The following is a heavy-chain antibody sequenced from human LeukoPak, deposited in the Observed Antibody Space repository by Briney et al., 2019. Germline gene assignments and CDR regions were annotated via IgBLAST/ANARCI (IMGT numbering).Heavy chain of an antibody. CDR2: IYYSGSI. D-gene: IGHD2-2*02. Sequence: SDTLSLTCAVSGYSISSSNWWGWIRQPPGKGLEWIGYIYYSGSIYHNPSLKSRVTMSVDTSKNQFSLKLSSVTAVDTAVYYCARTMSSSHTVYGMDVWGQGTTVTVSS. V-gene: IGHV4-28*05. CDR3: ARTMSSSHTVYGMDV. CDR1: GYSISSSNW. J-gene: IGHJ6*02.